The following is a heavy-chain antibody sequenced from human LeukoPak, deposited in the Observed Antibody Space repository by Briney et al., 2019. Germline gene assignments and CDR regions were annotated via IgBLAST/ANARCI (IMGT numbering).Heavy chain of an antibody. D-gene: IGHD3-22*01. J-gene: IGHJ4*02. Sequence: GFLRLSCAASGFTVSSNYMSWVRQAPGKGLEWVSVIYSGGGTYYADSVKGRFTISRDISKNTLYLQMNSLRAEDTAVYYCARTDHYYDSSGSYGGFYFDYWGQGTLVTVSS. CDR1: GFTVSSNY. CDR3: ARTDHYYDSSGSYGGFYFDY. V-gene: IGHV3-66*01. CDR2: IYSGGGT.